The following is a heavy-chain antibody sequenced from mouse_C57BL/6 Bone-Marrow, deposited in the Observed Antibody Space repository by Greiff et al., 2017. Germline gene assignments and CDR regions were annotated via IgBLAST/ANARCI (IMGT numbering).Heavy chain of an antibody. D-gene: IGHD1-3*01. CDR2: ITPRGGKT. CDR3: AREWAY. Sequence: VQLQQSGADLARPGASLKLSCKASGFTFTSYAISWVRQTTGKSLEWVGAITPRGGKTYYPEKFKGKATLTADKSSSTAYMELRSLTTEDSAGYFCAREWAYWGQGTLVTVSA. CDR1: GFTFTSYA. V-gene: IGHV1-81*01. J-gene: IGHJ3*01.